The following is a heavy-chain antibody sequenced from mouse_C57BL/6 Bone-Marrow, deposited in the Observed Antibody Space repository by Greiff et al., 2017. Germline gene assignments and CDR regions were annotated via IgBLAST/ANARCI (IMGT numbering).Heavy chain of an antibody. CDR3: ARYPSIYYYGSSYPLFDY. CDR1: GYTFTSYW. CDR2: IYPGSGST. Sequence: VQLQQPGAELVKPGASVKMSCKASGYTFTSYWITWVKQRPGQGLEWIGDIYPGSGSTNYNEKFKSKATLTVDTSSSTAYMQLSSLTSEDSAVYYCARYPSIYYYGSSYPLFDYWCQGTTLTVSS. D-gene: IGHD1-1*01. V-gene: IGHV1-55*01. J-gene: IGHJ2*01.